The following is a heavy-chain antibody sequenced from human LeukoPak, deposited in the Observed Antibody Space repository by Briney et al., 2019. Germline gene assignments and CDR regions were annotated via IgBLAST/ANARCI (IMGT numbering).Heavy chain of an antibody. J-gene: IGHJ4*02. CDR1: GGTFSSYA. CDR2: ISGSGGST. Sequence: ASVKVSCKASGGTFSSYAMSWVRQAPGKGLEWVSAISGSGGSTYYADSVKGRFTISRDNSKNTLYLQMNSLRAEDTAVYYCAKVLANYYFDYWGQGTLVTVSS. D-gene: IGHD3-3*01. CDR3: AKVLANYYFDY. V-gene: IGHV3-23*01.